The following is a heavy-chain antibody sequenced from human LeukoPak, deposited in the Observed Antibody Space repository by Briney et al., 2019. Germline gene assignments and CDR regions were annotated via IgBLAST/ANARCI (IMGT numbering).Heavy chain of an antibody. D-gene: IGHD3-22*01. CDR1: GYTFTSYY. CDR2: INPSGGST. J-gene: IGHJ4*02. Sequence: ASVKVSCKASGYTFTSYYMHWVRQAPGQGLEWMGIINPSGGSTSYAQKFQGRVTITADESTSTAYMELSSLRSEDTAVYYCASSAGSYDSSGYAPDYWGQGTLVTVSS. CDR3: ASSAGSYDSSGYAPDY. V-gene: IGHV1-46*01.